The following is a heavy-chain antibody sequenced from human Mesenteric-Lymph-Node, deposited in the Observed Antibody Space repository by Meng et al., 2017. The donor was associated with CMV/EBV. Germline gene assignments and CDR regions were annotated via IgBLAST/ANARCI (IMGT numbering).Heavy chain of an antibody. CDR1: GGTFSSYA. J-gene: IGHJ6*02. CDR2: IIPIFGTA. D-gene: IGHD3-16*01. CDR3: ARGPTLIYFYYGMDV. Sequence: SVKVSCKASGGTFSSYAISWVRQAPGQGLEWVGGIIPIFGTANYAQKFQGRVTITTDESTSTAYMELSSLRSEDTAVYYCARGPTLIYFYYGMDVWGQGTTVTVSS. V-gene: IGHV1-69*05.